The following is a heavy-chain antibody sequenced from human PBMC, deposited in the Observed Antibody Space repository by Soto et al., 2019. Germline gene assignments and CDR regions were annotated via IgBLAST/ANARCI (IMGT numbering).Heavy chain of an antibody. CDR1: GFTFNNYA. CDR2: ISGSGDKT. J-gene: IGHJ4*02. V-gene: IGHV3-23*01. Sequence: EVQLLESGGGLVQPGGSLTLSCAASGFTFNNYAMNWVRQAPGKGLEWVSAISGSGDKTYYADSVKGRFTISRDISKNVVYLQMNRLGADDTAVYFCAKVGGRVRFYFEYWGQGTLVTVSS. CDR3: AKVGGRVRFYFEY. D-gene: IGHD1-26*01.